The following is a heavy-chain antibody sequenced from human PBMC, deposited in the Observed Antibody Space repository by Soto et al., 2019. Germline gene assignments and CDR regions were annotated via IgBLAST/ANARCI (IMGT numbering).Heavy chain of an antibody. Sequence: PSETLSLTCTVSGVSISSGGYYWSWIRQHPGKGLEWIGNIYYSGRTYYNPSLKSRITISVDTSNNQFSLKLTSVTAADTAVYYCARVHVMVVAGSTFDYWGHGTLVTVSS. D-gene: IGHD6-19*01. CDR1: GVSISSGGYY. CDR3: ARVHVMVVAGSTFDY. J-gene: IGHJ4*01. CDR2: IYYSGRT. V-gene: IGHV4-31*03.